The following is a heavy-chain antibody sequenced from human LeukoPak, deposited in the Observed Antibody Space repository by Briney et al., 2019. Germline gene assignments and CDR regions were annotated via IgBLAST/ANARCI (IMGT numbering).Heavy chain of an antibody. Sequence: SQSLSLTCTVSGGSISSGGYYWSWIRRHPGKGLEWIGYIYYSESTYYNPSLKSRVTISVDTSKDQFSLKLSSVTAADRAVYYCGRDGSMIGGAFQHWGQGTLVTVSS. CDR2: IYYSEST. CDR1: GGSISSGGYY. CDR3: GRDGSMIGGAFQH. V-gene: IGHV4-31*03. D-gene: IGHD3-22*01. J-gene: IGHJ1*01.